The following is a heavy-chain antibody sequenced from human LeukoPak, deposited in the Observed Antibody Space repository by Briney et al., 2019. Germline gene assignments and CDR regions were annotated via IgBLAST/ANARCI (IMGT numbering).Heavy chain of an antibody. Sequence: GASVKVSCKASGYTFTDYYIHWVRQAPGQGLEWMGWINPNSGGTLYAQKFQGRVTMTRDTSISTAYMELSRLRSDDTAVYYCARLRDTGLVYFDYWGQGTLATVSS. D-gene: IGHD5-18*01. V-gene: IGHV1-2*02. CDR2: INPNSGGT. CDR3: ARLRDTGLVYFDY. CDR1: GYTFTDYY. J-gene: IGHJ4*02.